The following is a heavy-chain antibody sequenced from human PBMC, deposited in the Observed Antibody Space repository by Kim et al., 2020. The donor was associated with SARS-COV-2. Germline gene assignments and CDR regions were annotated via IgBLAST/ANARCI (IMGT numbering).Heavy chain of an antibody. J-gene: IGHJ6*02. D-gene: IGHD2-8*01. V-gene: IGHV3-30*02. Sequence: YYADSVQGRCTIYSDNSKNTLYLQMNSLRAEDTAVYYCAKERVFLYGMDVWGQGTTVTVSS. CDR3: AKERVFLYGMDV.